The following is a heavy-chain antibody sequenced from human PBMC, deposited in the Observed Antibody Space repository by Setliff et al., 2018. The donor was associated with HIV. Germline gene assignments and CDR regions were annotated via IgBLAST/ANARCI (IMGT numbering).Heavy chain of an antibody. Sequence: GASVKVSCKASGYTFSSYGISWVRQTPGQGLEWMGWISAADGKKYYAPKVHDRITLTMDISTTTAHLQLRSLRSDDTAMYFCAREPKEALYAFDIWGPGTMVTVSS. CDR3: AREPKEALYAFDI. CDR2: ISAADGKK. CDR1: GYTFSSYG. V-gene: IGHV1-18*01. J-gene: IGHJ3*02.